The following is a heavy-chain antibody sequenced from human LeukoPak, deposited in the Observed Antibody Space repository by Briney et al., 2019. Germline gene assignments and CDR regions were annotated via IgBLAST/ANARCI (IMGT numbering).Heavy chain of an antibody. CDR2: INHSGST. CDR3: ARVGVKLRFLEWYPHYYSDY. CDR1: GGSFSGYY. J-gene: IGHJ4*02. D-gene: IGHD3-3*01. Sequence: SQTLSLTCAVYGGSFSGYYWSWIRQPPGKGLEWIGEINHSGSTNYNPSLKSRVTISVDTSKNQFSLKLSSVTAADTAVYYCARVGVKLRFLEWYPHYYSDYWGQGTLVTVSS. V-gene: IGHV4-34*01.